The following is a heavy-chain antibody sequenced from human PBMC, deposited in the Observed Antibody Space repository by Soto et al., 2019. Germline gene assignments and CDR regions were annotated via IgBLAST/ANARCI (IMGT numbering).Heavy chain of an antibody. CDR3: ARDQGDG. CDR1: GFTFNSYG. J-gene: IGHJ4*02. Sequence: QVQLVESGGGVVQPGRSLRLSCAASGFTFNSYGMHWVRQAPGKGLEWVAVIWYDGSDKYYADSVKGRFTISRDISKNTLYLQMNSLRAEDTAVYYCARDQGDGWGQGTLVTVSS. D-gene: IGHD2-21*02. CDR2: IWYDGSDK. V-gene: IGHV3-33*01.